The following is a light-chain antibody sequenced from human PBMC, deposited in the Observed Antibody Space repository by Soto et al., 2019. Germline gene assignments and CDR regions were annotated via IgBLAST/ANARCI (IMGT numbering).Light chain of an antibody. CDR3: AAWDDSLNGL. CDR2: SNN. J-gene: IGLJ2*01. V-gene: IGLV1-44*01. CDR1: SSNIGSNT. Sequence: QSALTQPPSASGTPGQRVTISCSGSSSNIGSNTVSWYQQLPGTAPKVLIYSNNQRPSGVPDRFSGSKSGTSASLAISGLQSEDEADYYCAAWDDSLNGLFGGGTKVTVL.